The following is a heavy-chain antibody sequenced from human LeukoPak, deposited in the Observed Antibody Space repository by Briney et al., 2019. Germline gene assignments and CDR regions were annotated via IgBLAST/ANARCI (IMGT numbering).Heavy chain of an antibody. CDR3: VRDPSYGSSWYYYMDV. J-gene: IGHJ6*03. V-gene: IGHV3-69-1*02. CDR1: GFTFNIYG. Sequence: GGSLRLSCAASGFTFNIYGMSWVRQAPGKGLEWVSSVGGGNDIHYADSVKGRFTISRDNSKNSLYLQMDSLRVEDTAVYYCVRDPSYGSSWYYYMDVWGKGTTVTVSS. CDR2: VGGGNDI. D-gene: IGHD6-13*01.